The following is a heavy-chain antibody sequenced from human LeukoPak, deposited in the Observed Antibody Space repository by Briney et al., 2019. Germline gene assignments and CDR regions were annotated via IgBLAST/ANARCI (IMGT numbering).Heavy chain of an antibody. CDR3: ARLPPQRGIAAASLDY. J-gene: IGHJ4*02. V-gene: IGHV5-51*01. Sequence: GESLKISCKGSGYSFTSYWIGWVRQIPGKGLEWMGIIYPGDSDTRYSPSFQGQVTISADKSISTAYLQWSSLKASDTAMYYCARLPPQRGIAAASLDYWGQGTLVTVSS. CDR1: GYSFTSYW. D-gene: IGHD6-13*01. CDR2: IYPGDSDT.